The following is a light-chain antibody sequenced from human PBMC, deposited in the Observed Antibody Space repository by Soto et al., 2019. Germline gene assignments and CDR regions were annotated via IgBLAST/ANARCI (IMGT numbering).Light chain of an antibody. CDR3: QQYGSSPPMWT. CDR2: GAS. V-gene: IGKV3-20*01. Sequence: EFMLTQSPGTLSLSPGERATLSFRASQSVSSSYLAWYQQKPGQAPRLLIYGASSRATGIPDRFSGSGSGTDFTLTISRLEPEDFAVYYCQQYGSSPPMWTFGQGTKVDIK. J-gene: IGKJ1*01. CDR1: QSVSSSY.